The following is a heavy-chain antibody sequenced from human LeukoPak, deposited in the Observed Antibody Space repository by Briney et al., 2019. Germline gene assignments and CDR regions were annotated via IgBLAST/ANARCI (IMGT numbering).Heavy chain of an antibody. CDR1: GGSISSSSYY. V-gene: IGHV4-39*01. Sequence: SETLSLTCTDSGGSISSSSYYWGWIRQPPGKGLEWIGSIYYSGSTYYNPSLKSRVTISVDTSKNQFSLKLSSVTAADTAVYYCARPLLWFGEEDYWGQGTLVTVSS. CDR3: ARPLLWFGEEDY. J-gene: IGHJ4*02. D-gene: IGHD3-10*01. CDR2: IYYSGST.